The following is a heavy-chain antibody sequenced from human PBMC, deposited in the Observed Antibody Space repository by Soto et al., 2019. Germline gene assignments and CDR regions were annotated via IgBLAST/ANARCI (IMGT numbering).Heavy chain of an antibody. J-gene: IGHJ4*02. V-gene: IGHV4-34*01. CDR2: INHSGST. D-gene: IGHD3-16*02. CDR3: ASLGGDYIWGSYRFGTDY. CDR1: GGSFSGYY. Sequence: QVQLQQWGAGLLKPSETLSLTCAVYGGSFSGYYWSWIRQPPGKGLEWIGEINHSGSTNYNPSLKSRVTISVDTSKNQFSLKRSSVTAADTAVYYCASLGGDYIWGSYRFGTDYWGQGTLVTVSS.